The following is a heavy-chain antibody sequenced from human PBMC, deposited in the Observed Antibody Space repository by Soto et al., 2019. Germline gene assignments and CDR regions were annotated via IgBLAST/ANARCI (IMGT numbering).Heavy chain of an antibody. CDR3: ARSYRRYCSGGSCYSYYYYYMDV. Sequence: SETLSLTCTVSGGSISSYYWSWIRQPPGKGLEWNGYIYFSGSTNYIPSLKSLVTISVDTSKYHFSLKLFSVTAADTAVYYCARSYRRYCSGGSCYSYYYYYMDVWGKGTTVTVSS. D-gene: IGHD2-15*01. CDR2: IYFSGST. J-gene: IGHJ6*03. V-gene: IGHV4-59*01. CDR1: GGSISSYY.